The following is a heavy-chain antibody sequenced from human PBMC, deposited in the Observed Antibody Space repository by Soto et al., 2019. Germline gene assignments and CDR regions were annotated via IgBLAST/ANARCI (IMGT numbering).Heavy chain of an antibody. CDR3: ARRTAAGIYGAYYYYMDV. CDR2: IYPGDSDT. V-gene: IGHV5-51*03. J-gene: IGHJ6*03. CDR1: GYSFTSYW. Sequence: KQRESLKISCKGSGYSFTSYWIGWVRQMPGKGLEWMGIIYPGDSDTRYSPPFQGQVTIAADKSISTAYLQWSSLKASDTAIYYCARRTAAGIYGAYYYYMDVWGKGTTVTVSS. D-gene: IGHD6-13*01.